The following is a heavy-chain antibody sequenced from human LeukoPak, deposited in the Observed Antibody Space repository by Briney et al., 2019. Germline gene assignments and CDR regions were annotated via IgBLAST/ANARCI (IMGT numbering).Heavy chain of an antibody. CDR3: ARVTGYMIEDYFDY. V-gene: IGHV4-34*01. CDR2: IDHSGTT. D-gene: IGHD3-22*01. Sequence: SETLSLTCAVYGASFRNYYWSWLRQTPGKGLEWIGEIDHSGTTNYNPSLKSRVTISVETSKNQFSLKLSSVTAADTAVYYCARVTGYMIEDYFDYWGQRTLVTVSS. J-gene: IGHJ4*02. CDR1: GASFRNYY.